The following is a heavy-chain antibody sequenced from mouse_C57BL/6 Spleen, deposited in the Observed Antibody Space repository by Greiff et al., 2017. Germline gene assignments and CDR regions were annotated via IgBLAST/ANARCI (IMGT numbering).Heavy chain of an antibody. D-gene: IGHD2-4*01. V-gene: IGHV14-2*01. CDR1: GFNFKDYY. CDR3: APRYDYGDWYFDV. Sequence: EVQLQESGAELVKPGASVKLSCTASGFNFKDYYLHWVKQRTEQGLEWIGRFDPEDGETKYAPKFQGEATITADTSSNTAYLQLSSLTSEDTAVYYYAPRYDYGDWYFDVWGTGTTVTVSS. CDR2: FDPEDGET. J-gene: IGHJ1*03.